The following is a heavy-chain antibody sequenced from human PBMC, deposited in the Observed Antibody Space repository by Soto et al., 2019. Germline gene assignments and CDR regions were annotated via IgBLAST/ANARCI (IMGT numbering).Heavy chain of an antibody. Sequence: ASVKVSCKVSGYTITELSMDWVQQAPGKGLEWMGGFDPGDGETIYAQKFQGRVTMTEDTSTDTAYMELSSLRSEDTAVYYCATLPYNPVVAALYYFDYWGQGTLVTVSS. CDR2: FDPGDGET. D-gene: IGHD2-15*01. J-gene: IGHJ4*02. V-gene: IGHV1-24*01. CDR3: ATLPYNPVVAALYYFDY. CDR1: GYTITELS.